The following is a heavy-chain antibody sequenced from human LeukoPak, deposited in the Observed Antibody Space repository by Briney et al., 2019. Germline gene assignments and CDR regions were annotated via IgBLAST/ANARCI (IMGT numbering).Heavy chain of an antibody. CDR1: GGSISSSSYY. D-gene: IGHD6-19*01. V-gene: IGHV4-39*01. J-gene: IGHJ4*02. CDR2: IYYSGST. Sequence: PSETLSLTCTVSGGSISSSSYYWGWIRQPPGKGLEWIGSIYYSGSTYYNPSLKSRVTISVDTSKNQFSLKLSSVTAADTAVYYCASGGKIAVAGTVDYWGQGTLVTVSS. CDR3: ASGGKIAVAGTVDY.